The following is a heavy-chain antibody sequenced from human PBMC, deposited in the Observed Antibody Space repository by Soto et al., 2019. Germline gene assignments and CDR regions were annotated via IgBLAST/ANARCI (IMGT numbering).Heavy chain of an antibody. CDR3: ARGGVSTRTFDY. CDR1: GYNFAGYW. CDR2: IYPSDSDT. J-gene: IGHJ4*02. D-gene: IGHD3-3*01. V-gene: IGHV5-51*01. Sequence: GESLKISCKGSGYNFAGYWIAWVRQMPGKGLELMGIIYPSDSDTRYRPSFQGQVTISADKSISSAYLQWSSLRASDTAMYYCARGGVSTRTFDYWCQGTPGTVSA.